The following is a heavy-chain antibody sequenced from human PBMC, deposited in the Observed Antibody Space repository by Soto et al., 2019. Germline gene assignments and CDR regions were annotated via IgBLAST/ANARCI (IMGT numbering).Heavy chain of an antibody. Sequence: GGSLRLSCAASGFMFSNYEMNWVRQAPGQGLEWVSFSSGGGSTTYYAESVKGRFTLFRDNAKNSLSLQMDSLRAEDPAVCYCAPINVSVEDAFDIWGQGTLVTVS. V-gene: IGHV3-48*03. CDR1: GFMFSNYE. CDR3: APINVSVEDAFDI. J-gene: IGHJ3*02. D-gene: IGHD3-16*02. CDR2: SSGGGSTT.